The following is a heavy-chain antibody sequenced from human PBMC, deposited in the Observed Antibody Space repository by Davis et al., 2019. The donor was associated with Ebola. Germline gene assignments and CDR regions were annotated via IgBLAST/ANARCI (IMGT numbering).Heavy chain of an antibody. CDR2: ISAYNGNT. V-gene: IGHV1-18*04. D-gene: IGHD5-12*01. Sequence: ASVKVSCKASGYTFTSYGISWVRQAPGQGLEWMGWISAYNGNTNYAQKLQGRVTMTTDTSTSTAYMELRSLRSDDTAVYYCARVKGATILDYYYYMDVWGKGTTVTVSS. CDR3: ARVKGATILDYYYYMDV. J-gene: IGHJ6*03. CDR1: GYTFTSYG.